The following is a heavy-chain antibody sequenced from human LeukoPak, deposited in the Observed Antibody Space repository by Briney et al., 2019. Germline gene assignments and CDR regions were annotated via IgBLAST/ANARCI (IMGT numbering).Heavy chain of an antibody. D-gene: IGHD1-26*01. CDR3: ARGRSRYSGSRFDY. Sequence: SETLSLTCTVSGGSISSYYWSWIRQPPGKGLEWIGEINHSGSTNYNPSLKSRVTISVDTSKNQFSLKLSSVTAADTAVYYCARGRSRYSGSRFDYWGQGTLVTVSS. CDR1: GGSISSYY. V-gene: IGHV4-34*01. J-gene: IGHJ4*02. CDR2: INHSGST.